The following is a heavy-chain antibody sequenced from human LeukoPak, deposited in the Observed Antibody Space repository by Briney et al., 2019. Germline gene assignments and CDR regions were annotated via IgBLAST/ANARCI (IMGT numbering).Heavy chain of an antibody. D-gene: IGHD6-19*01. J-gene: IGHJ4*02. CDR3: AKGSAVADIYFDY. CDR2: IKYDGSST. V-gene: IGHV3-74*01. CDR1: GFTFSSYW. Sequence: GGSLRLSCAASGFTFSSYWMHWVRQVPGKGLVWVSRIKYDGSSTTYADPVKGRFTISRDNAKNTLYLQMNSLRAEDTAVYYCAKGSAVADIYFDYWGQGTLVTVSS.